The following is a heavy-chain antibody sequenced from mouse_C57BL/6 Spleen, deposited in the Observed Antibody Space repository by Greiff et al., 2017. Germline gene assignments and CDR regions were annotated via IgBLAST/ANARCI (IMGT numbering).Heavy chain of an antibody. CDR3: AISGTTGVARDWGAY. D-gene: IGHD1-1*01. V-gene: IGHV1-7*01. Sequence: QVQLQQSGAELAKPGASVKLSCKASGYTFTSYWMHWVKQRPGQGLAWIGYINPSSGYPTYNQKFKDQATLTADKSSRTAYMQLSSLTYGGSPFYYCAISGTTGVARDWGAYWGQGTLVTVSA. J-gene: IGHJ3*01. CDR2: INPSSGYP. CDR1: GYTFTSYW.